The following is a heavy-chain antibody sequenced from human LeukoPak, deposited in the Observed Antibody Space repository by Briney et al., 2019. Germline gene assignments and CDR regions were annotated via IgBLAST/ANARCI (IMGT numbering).Heavy chain of an antibody. D-gene: IGHD3-22*01. CDR1: GGTFSSYT. V-gene: IGHV1-69*16. Sequence: SVKVSCKASGGTFSSYTISWVRQAPGQGLEWMGRIIPILGIANYAQKFQGRVTITTDESTSTAYMELSSLRSEDTAVYYCARVWRDYYDSSGYYEYWGQGTLVTVSS. CDR3: ARVWRDYYDSSGYYEY. J-gene: IGHJ4*02. CDR2: IIPILGIA.